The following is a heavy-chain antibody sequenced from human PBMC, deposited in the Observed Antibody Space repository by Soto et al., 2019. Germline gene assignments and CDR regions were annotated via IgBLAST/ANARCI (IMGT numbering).Heavy chain of an antibody. J-gene: IGHJ4*02. CDR3: ARAADCRGGSCYFFLDY. D-gene: IGHD2-15*01. CDR2: IYYSGST. CDR1: GGYISSGDHY. Sequence: TSETLSLTCTVSGGYISSGDHYWSWIRQPPGKGLEWIGYIYYSGSTYYNPSLKSRVTISVDTSKNQFSLKLSSVTAADTAVYYCARAADCRGGSCYFFLDYWGQGTLVTVSS. V-gene: IGHV4-30-4*01.